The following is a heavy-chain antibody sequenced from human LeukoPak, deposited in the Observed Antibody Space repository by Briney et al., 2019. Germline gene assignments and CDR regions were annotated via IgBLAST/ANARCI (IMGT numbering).Heavy chain of an antibody. D-gene: IGHD6-19*01. J-gene: IGHJ6*03. CDR3: ARASISSGWYQVPAGTGYYYYYMDV. Sequence: GGSLRLSCAASGFTFSSYWMSWVRQAPGKGLEWVANIKQDGSEKYYVDSVKGRFTISRDNAKNSLYLQMNGLRAEDTAVYYCARASISSGWYQVPAGTGYYYYYMDVWGKGTTVTVSS. CDR2: IKQDGSEK. V-gene: IGHV3-7*01. CDR1: GFTFSSYW.